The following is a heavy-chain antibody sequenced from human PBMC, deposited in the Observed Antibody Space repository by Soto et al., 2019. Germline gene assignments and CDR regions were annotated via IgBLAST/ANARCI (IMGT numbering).Heavy chain of an antibody. CDR2: IYHSGST. CDR3: ARVVTTTSYYYYGMDV. Sequence: PSETLSLTCAVSGGSISSGGYSWSWIRQPPGKGLEWIGYIYHSGSTYYNPSLKSRVTISVDRSKNQFSLKLSSVPAADTAVYYCARVVTTTSYYYYGMDVWGQGTTVTVSS. CDR1: GGSISSGGYS. D-gene: IGHD4-17*01. J-gene: IGHJ6*02. V-gene: IGHV4-30-2*01.